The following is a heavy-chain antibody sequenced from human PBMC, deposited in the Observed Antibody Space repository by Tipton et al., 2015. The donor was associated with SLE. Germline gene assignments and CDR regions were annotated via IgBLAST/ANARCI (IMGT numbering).Heavy chain of an antibody. CDR1: GFTFSNYG. J-gene: IGHJ3*02. CDR3: AKEGGGYEDAFDI. Sequence: SLRLSCAASGFTFSNYGMHWVRQAPGKGLEWVAFIQYHGSIKYYADSVKGRFTISRDNSKNTLYLQMNSLRAKDTAVYYCAKEGGGYEDAFDIWGQGTMVSVSS. CDR2: IQYHGSIK. V-gene: IGHV3-30*02. D-gene: IGHD5-24*01.